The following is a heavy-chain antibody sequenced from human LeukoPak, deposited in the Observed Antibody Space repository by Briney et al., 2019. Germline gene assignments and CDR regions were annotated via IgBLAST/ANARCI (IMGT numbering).Heavy chain of an antibody. D-gene: IGHD3-22*01. J-gene: IGHJ4*02. Sequence: GGSLRLSCAASGFTFSSYSMNWARQAPGKGLEWVLSISTSGSYRYYTDSVKGRFTISRDNGKNSLSLQMYSLRAEDTAVYYCARDLKYYDSSGFDYWGLGTLVTVSS. V-gene: IGHV3-21*01. CDR2: ISTSGSYR. CDR3: ARDLKYYDSSGFDY. CDR1: GFTFSSYS.